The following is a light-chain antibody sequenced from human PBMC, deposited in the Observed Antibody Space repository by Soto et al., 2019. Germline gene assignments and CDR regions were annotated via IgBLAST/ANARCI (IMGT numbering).Light chain of an antibody. Sequence: QSVLTQPPSASGPPGQRVTISCSGSSSNIGSNTVNWYQQLPGTAPKLLIYSNDQRPSGVPDRFSGSKSGTSASLAISGLQSEDEADYYCAAWDGSLNGYVFGTGTKVTVL. CDR1: SSNIGSNT. V-gene: IGLV1-44*01. CDR3: AAWDGSLNGYV. J-gene: IGLJ1*01. CDR2: SND.